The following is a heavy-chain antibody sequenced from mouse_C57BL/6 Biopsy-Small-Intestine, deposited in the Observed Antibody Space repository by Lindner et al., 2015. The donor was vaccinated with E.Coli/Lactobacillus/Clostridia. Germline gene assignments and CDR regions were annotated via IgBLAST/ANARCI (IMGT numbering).Heavy chain of an antibody. CDR2: INPYNGDT. CDR3: ARPYYGDFYYFDY. CDR1: GYSFTGYF. D-gene: IGHD2-13*01. V-gene: IGHV1-20*01. Sequence: VQLQESGPKLVKPGASVKISCKASGYSFTGYFMNWVKQSHGKSLEWIGRINPYNGDTFYNQKFKGKATLTVDKSSSTAHMELRSLTSEDSAVYYCARPYYGDFYYFDYWGQGTTLTVSS. J-gene: IGHJ2*01.